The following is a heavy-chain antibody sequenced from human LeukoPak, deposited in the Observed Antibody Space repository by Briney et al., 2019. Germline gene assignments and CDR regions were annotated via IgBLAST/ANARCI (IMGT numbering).Heavy chain of an antibody. V-gene: IGHV5-51*01. Sequence: GESLKISCKGSGYTFTTYWIAWVRQMPGKGLDWMATTYPGDYDTRYSPSFQAQVTISADKSISTAYLQWSKLKASDTAMYYCARNYGSGNYYTPSDFWGQGTLVTVSS. CDR2: TYPGDYDT. J-gene: IGHJ4*02. CDR3: ARNYGSGNYYTPSDF. CDR1: GYTFTTYW. D-gene: IGHD3-10*01.